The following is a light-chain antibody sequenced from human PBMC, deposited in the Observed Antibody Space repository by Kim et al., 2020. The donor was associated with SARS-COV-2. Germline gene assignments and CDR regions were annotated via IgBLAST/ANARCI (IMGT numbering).Light chain of an antibody. CDR1: SPNIGAGYD. Sequence: RVTSSSTGSSPNIGAGYDVHWYQQLPGTAPKLLIYGNSNRPSGVPDRFSGSKSGTSASLAITGLQAEDEADYYCQSYDSSLSGYVFGTGTKVTVL. CDR3: QSYDSSLSGYV. J-gene: IGLJ1*01. CDR2: GNS. V-gene: IGLV1-40*01.